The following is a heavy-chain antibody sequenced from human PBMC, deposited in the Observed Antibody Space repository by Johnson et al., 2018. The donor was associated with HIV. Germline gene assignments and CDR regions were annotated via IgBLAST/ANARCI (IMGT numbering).Heavy chain of an antibody. CDR3: ARGDDNDRSGDWSDAVDI. D-gene: IGHD3-22*01. CDR1: GFTFNSYW. V-gene: IGHV3-7*01. Sequence: VQLVESGGGLVQPGRSLRLSCAASGFTFNSYWMSWVRQAPGKGLEWVAQINIDGSEKYEVASVKGQFTITRDNARTSMYLQMNSLNDEDTAVYYCARGDDNDRSGDWSDAVDIWGQGTMVTVSS. J-gene: IGHJ3*02. CDR2: INIDGSEK.